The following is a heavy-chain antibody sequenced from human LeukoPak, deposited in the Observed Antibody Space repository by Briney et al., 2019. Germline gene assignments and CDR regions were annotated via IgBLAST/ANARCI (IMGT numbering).Heavy chain of an antibody. CDR1: GFTFSSYA. D-gene: IGHD2-15*01. Sequence: GGSLRLSCAASGFTFSSYAMHWVRQAPGKGLEWVAVISYDGSNKYYADSVKGRFTISRDNSKNTLYLQMNSLRAEDTAVYYCARDSNVGYCSGGSCYYYYYMDVWGKGTTVTVSS. V-gene: IGHV3-30*04. CDR2: ISYDGSNK. J-gene: IGHJ6*03. CDR3: ARDSNVGYCSGGSCYYYYYMDV.